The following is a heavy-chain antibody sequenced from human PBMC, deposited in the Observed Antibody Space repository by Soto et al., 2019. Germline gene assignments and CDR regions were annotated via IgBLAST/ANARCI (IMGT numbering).Heavy chain of an antibody. CDR2: ISAYNGNT. CDR3: ARGFGGTVEGEITPYGMDV. J-gene: IGHJ6*02. D-gene: IGHD3-10*01. V-gene: IGHV1-18*04. CDR1: GYTFTSYG. Sequence: QVQLVQSGAEVKKPGASVKVSCKASGYTFTSYGISWVRQAPGQGLEWMGWISAYNGNTNYAQKLQGRVTMTTDTSSSTACMELRSLGSDDTAVYYCARGFGGTVEGEITPYGMDVWGQGTTVTVSS.